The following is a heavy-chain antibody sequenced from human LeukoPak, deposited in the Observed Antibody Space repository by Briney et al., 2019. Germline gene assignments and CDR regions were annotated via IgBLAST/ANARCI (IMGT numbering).Heavy chain of an antibody. CDR3: AELGITMIGGV. V-gene: IGHV3-48*03. Sequence: GGSLRLFCAASGFTFSSYEMNWVRQAPGKGLEWVSYISSSCSTIYYADSVNGRFTSSRYNAKNSLYLQMNSLRAEDTAVYYCAELGITMIGGVWGKGTTVTISS. J-gene: IGHJ6*04. CDR2: ISSSCSTI. CDR1: GFTFSSYE. D-gene: IGHD3-10*02.